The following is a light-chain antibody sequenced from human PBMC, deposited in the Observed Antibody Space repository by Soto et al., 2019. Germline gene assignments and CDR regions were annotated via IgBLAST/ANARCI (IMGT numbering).Light chain of an antibody. CDR2: GAS. CDR1: QSVSNN. V-gene: IGKV3-15*01. J-gene: IGKJ2*01. Sequence: EIVMTQSPATLSVSPGERATLSCRASQSVSNNLAWYQQKPGQTPRLLIYGASTRATGIPVRFSGSGSGTEFTLSISSLQSEDFAVYYCQQYNNWPPVTFGQGTKLEIK. CDR3: QQYNNWPPVT.